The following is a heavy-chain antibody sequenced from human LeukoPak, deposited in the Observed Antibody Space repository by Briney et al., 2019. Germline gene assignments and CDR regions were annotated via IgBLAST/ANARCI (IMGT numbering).Heavy chain of an antibody. CDR3: AKDVRRCNGACT. CDR1: GFSFSSYA. CDR2: ISGDGTRT. V-gene: IGHV3-23*01. J-gene: IGHJ5*02. D-gene: IGHD2-8*01. Sequence: PGGSLRLSCAASGFSFSSYAMTWARQAPVKGLEWVSAISGDGTRTYYADSVKGRFTISRDNSKNTLYLEMSSLRVEDTAIYYCAKDVRRCNGACTWGQGTLVTVSS.